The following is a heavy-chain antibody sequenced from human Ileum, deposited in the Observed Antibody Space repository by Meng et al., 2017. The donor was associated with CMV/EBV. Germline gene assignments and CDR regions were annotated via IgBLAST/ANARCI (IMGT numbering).Heavy chain of an antibody. CDR3: AKDRDTAMPFDY. V-gene: IGHV3-23*01. Sequence: GESLKISCAASGFTFSSYAMSWVRQAPGKGLEWVSAISGSGGSTYYADSVKGRFTISRDNSKNTLYLQMNSLRAEDTAVYYCAKDRDTAMPFDYWGQGTLVNGAS. D-gene: IGHD5-18*01. J-gene: IGHJ4*02. CDR2: ISGSGGST. CDR1: GFTFSSYA.